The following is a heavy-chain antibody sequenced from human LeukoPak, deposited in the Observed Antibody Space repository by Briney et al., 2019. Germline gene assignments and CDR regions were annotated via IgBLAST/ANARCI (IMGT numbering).Heavy chain of an antibody. Sequence: SGGSLRLSCAASGFTVTDYAMTWIRQSPGKGLEWVSSMSDIGPNTYYADSVKGRFTISRDNPKNRLYLQMNSLRAEDTAVYHCARDLTGTGDYWGQGTLVTVSS. V-gene: IGHV3-23*01. CDR1: GFTVTDYA. CDR2: MSDIGPNT. J-gene: IGHJ4*02. CDR3: ARDLTGTGDY. D-gene: IGHD1-1*01.